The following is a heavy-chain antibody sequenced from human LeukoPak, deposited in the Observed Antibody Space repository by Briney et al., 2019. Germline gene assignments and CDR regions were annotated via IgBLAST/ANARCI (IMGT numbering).Heavy chain of an antibody. D-gene: IGHD5-18*01. CDR1: GFTFSSYG. CDR3: ARGRGYSHSNWVDP. CDR2: IRYDGSNK. J-gene: IGHJ5*02. Sequence: PGESLRLSCAASGFTFSSYGMHWVRQAPGKGLEWVAFIRYDGSNKYYADSVKGRFTISRDNSKNTLYLQMNSLRAEDTAVYYCARGRGYSHSNWVDPWGQGTMVTVS. V-gene: IGHV3-30*02.